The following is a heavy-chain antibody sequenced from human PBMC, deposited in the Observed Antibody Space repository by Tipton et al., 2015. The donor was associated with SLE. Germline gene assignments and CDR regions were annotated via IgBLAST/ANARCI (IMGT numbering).Heavy chain of an antibody. CDR1: GGSISSGDYY. Sequence: TLSLTCTVSGGSISSGDYYWSWIRQPPGKGLEWIGSIYYSGSTYYNPSLKSRVTISVDTSKNQFSLKLSSVTAADTAVYYCASGRRAYSGYEPFGYWGQGTLVTVSS. CDR2: IYYSGST. CDR3: ASGRRAYSGYEPFGY. V-gene: IGHV4-39*07. D-gene: IGHD5-12*01. J-gene: IGHJ4*02.